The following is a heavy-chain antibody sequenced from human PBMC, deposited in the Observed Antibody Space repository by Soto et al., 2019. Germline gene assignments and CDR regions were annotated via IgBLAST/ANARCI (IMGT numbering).Heavy chain of an antibody. Sequence: GGSLRLSCAASGFTFSSYAMHWVRQAPGKGLEWVAVISYDGSNKYYADSLRGRFTISRDNGKKSVFLQMNNLRVDDTAVYYCARIRAVAGDYYNYGMDVWGLGTTVTVSS. CDR1: GFTFSSYA. D-gene: IGHD6-19*01. CDR3: ARIRAVAGDYYNYGMDV. CDR2: ISYDGSNK. J-gene: IGHJ6*02. V-gene: IGHV3-30-3*01.